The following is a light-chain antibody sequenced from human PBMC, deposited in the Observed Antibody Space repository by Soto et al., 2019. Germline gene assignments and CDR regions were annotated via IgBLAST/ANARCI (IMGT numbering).Light chain of an antibody. CDR1: QSVSSSY. CDR2: GAS. V-gene: IGKV3-20*01. J-gene: IGKJ4*01. CDR3: QQDDSSLGLT. Sequence: EIVLTQSPGTLSLSPGERATLSCRASQSVSSSYLAWYQQKPGQAPRLLIYGASSRATGIPDRFSGSGSGTDFTLTISRLDPEYFAVYYCQQDDSSLGLTFGGGTKVEIK.